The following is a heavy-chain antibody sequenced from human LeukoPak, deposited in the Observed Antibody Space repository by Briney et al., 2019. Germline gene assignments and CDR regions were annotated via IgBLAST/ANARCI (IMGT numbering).Heavy chain of an antibody. V-gene: IGHV3-66*01. D-gene: IGHD2-15*01. CDR1: GFTVSSNY. J-gene: IGHJ4*02. Sequence: AGGSLRLSCAASGFTVSSNYMSWVRQAPGKGLEWVSVIYSGGSTYYADSVKGRFTISRDNSKNTLYLQMASLRAEDTAMYYCARDRGYCSGGSCRTNFYFDYWGQGTLVTVSS. CDR2: IYSGGST. CDR3: ARDRGYCSGGSCRTNFYFDY.